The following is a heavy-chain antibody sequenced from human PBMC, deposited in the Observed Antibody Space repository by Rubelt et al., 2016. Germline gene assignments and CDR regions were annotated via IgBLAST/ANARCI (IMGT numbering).Heavy chain of an antibody. CDR3: AGDSGYDLNAFDG. J-gene: IGHJ3*01. D-gene: IGHD5-12*01. CDR1: GFTFSAYW. Sequence: EVQLVESGGGLVQPGGSLRLSCAASGFTFSAYWMSWVRQAPGKGLKWVSVLYSGGTTYYADSVKGRFTISRDNSKNTLHLQKNSRRDEDTAVYYCAGDSGYDLNAFDGGGQGTKVTVSS. V-gene: IGHV3-66*01. CDR2: LYSGGTT.